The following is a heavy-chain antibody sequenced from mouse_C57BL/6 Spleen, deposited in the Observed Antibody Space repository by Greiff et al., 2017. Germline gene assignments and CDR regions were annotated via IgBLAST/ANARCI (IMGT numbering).Heavy chain of an antibody. CDR1: GYAFSSYW. CDR2: IYPGDGGT. CDR3: ARSGDGPTWFAY. Sequence: QVQLQQSGAELVKPGASVKISCKASGYAFSSYWMHWVKQRPGQGLEWIGQIYPGDGGTNYNGKFKGKATLTADKSSSTAYMQLSSLTSEDSAVYFCARSGDGPTWFAYWGQGTLVTVSA. J-gene: IGHJ3*01. D-gene: IGHD1-2*01. V-gene: IGHV1-80*01.